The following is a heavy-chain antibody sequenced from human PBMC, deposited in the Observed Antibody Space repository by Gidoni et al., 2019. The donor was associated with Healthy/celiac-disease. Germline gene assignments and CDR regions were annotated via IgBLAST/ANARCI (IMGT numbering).Heavy chain of an antibody. Sequence: QVQLVESGGGVVQPGRSLRLSCAASGLTFSSYGMHWVRQAPGKGLEWVAVISYDGSNKYYADSVKGRFTISRDNSKNTLYLQMNSLRAEDTAVYYCAKDLNIVVVPAAPYFDYWCQGTLVTVSS. V-gene: IGHV3-30*18. CDR3: AKDLNIVVVPAAPYFDY. CDR2: ISYDGSNK. CDR1: GLTFSSYG. J-gene: IGHJ4*02. D-gene: IGHD2-2*01.